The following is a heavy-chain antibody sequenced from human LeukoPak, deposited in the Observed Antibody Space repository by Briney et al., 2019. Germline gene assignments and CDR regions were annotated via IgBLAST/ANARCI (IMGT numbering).Heavy chain of an antibody. V-gene: IGHV1-69*13. CDR2: IIPIFGTA. J-gene: IGHJ4*02. CDR3: ARDRDSSGYFDY. D-gene: IGHD3-22*01. Sequence: SVKVSCKASGGTFSSYAISWVRQAPGQGLEWMGGIIPIFGTANYAQKFQGRVTITADESTSTAYMELSSLRSEDTAVYYCARDRDSSGYFDYWGQGTLVTVSS. CDR1: GGTFSSYA.